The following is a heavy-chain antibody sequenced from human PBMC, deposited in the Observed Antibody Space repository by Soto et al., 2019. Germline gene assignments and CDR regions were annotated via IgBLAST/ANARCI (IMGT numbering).Heavy chain of an antibody. D-gene: IGHD4-17*01. Sequence: EVQLLESGGGLIQPGASLRLSCEASGFSFSSYALSWVRQAPGKGLEWVSTFSAGGRAYYADSVKGRFTIAKDFSKNTLHLQTNSLRAEDTAVYYCAKESMPEHYGDTLFDHWGQGTRVTVSS. CDR1: GFSFSSYA. CDR3: AKESMPEHYGDTLFDH. J-gene: IGHJ4*02. CDR2: FSAGGRA. V-gene: IGHV3-23*01.